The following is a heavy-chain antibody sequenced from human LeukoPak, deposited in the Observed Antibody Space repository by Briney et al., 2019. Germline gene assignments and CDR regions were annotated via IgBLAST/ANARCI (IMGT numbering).Heavy chain of an antibody. D-gene: IGHD4-23*01. Sequence: ASVKVSCKASGYTFTGHYMHWVRQAPGQGLEWMGWINPNSGGTYYAQKSQGRVTMTSDTSISTAYMELSRLRSGNTAVYYCARDLYGGTSATFDYWGQGTLVTVSS. V-gene: IGHV1-2*02. CDR1: GYTFTGHY. J-gene: IGHJ4*02. CDR2: INPNSGGT. CDR3: ARDLYGGTSATFDY.